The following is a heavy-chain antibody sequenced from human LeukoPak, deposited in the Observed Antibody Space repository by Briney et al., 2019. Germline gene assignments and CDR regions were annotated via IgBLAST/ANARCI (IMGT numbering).Heavy chain of an antibody. CDR3: ARDRGFPTVLLFHFDY. D-gene: IGHD4-17*01. V-gene: IGHV1-2*02. J-gene: IGHJ4*02. CDR2: INPNSGGT. CDR1: GYTXTGYY. Sequence: GASVKVSCKASGYTXTGYYIHWVRQAPGQGLEWMGWINPNSGGTNFAQKFQGRVTMTRDTSISTVYMELIRLKSDDTAVYYCARDRGFPTVLLFHFDYWGQGTLVTVSS.